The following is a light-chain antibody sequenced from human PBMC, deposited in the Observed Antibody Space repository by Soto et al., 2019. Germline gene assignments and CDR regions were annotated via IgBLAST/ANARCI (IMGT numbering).Light chain of an antibody. V-gene: IGKV2-28*01. J-gene: IGKJ4*01. CDR2: LGS. CDR3: MQALQSPPP. Sequence: EIVMNPSPLFLYVTPGEPASISCTSSHTRLHSNEQGWLDWYLLKPVQSPQILLYLGSVRASGVPDRFSGRGSGTDCTRQIRRVEAEDVGDYYCMQALQSPPPFGGGTRVEIK. CDR1: HTRLHSNEQGW.